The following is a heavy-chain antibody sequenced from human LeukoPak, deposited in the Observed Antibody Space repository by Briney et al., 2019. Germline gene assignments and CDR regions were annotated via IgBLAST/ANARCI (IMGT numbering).Heavy chain of an antibody. CDR2: ISYDGSNK. J-gene: IGHJ3*01. V-gene: IGHV3-30*01. CDR3: AKRMIRGVNHDAFDL. Sequence: GGSLRLSCAASGFTFSSYAMHWVRQAPGKGLEWVAVISYDGSNKYYADSVKGRFTISRDNSKNTLYLQMNSLRAEDTAVYYCAKRMIRGVNHDAFDLWGQGTMVTVSS. CDR1: GFTFSSYA. D-gene: IGHD3-10*01.